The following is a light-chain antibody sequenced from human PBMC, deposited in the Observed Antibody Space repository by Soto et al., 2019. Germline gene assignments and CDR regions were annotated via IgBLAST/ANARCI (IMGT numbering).Light chain of an antibody. J-gene: IGLJ1*01. CDR2: EVT. CDR1: SSDVGGYNF. CDR3: NSYTTSGTLV. V-gene: IGLV2-14*03. Sequence: QSVLTQPASVSGSPGQSITISCTGTSSDVGGYNFVSWYQQHPGKAPKLMIYEVTRRPSGVSNRFSGSKSGNTASLTISGLQAEDEADYYCNSYTTSGTLVFGTGTKVT.